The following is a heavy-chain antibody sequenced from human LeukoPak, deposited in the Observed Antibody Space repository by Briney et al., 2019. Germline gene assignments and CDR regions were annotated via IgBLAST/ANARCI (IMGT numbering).Heavy chain of an antibody. CDR2: IKSKTDGGTT. CDR3: TTGVTIFGVVITNYYYYMDV. V-gene: IGHV3-15*01. J-gene: IGHJ6*03. Sequence: GWSLRLSCAASGFTFSNAWMSWVRQAPGKGLEWVGRIKSKTDGGTTDYAAPVKGRFTISRDDSKNTLYLQMNSLKTEDTAVYYCTTGVTIFGVVITNYYYYMDVWGKGTTVTVSS. D-gene: IGHD3-3*01. CDR1: GFTFSNAW.